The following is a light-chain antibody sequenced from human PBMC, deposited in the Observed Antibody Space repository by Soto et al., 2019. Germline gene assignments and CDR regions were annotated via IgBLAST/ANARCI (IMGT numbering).Light chain of an antibody. CDR2: EVS. CDR3: SSYAGSNIL. J-gene: IGLJ2*01. Sequence: QSALTQPPSASGSPGQSVTISCTGTSSDVGAYNYVSWYQQHPGKAPKLMIYEVSKWPSGVPDRFSGSKSGNTASLTVSGLQAEDAADYCCSSYAGSNILFGGGTKLTVL. CDR1: SSDVGAYNY. V-gene: IGLV2-8*01.